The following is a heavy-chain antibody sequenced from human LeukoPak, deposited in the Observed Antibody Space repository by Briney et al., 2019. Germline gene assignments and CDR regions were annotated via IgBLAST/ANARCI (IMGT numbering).Heavy chain of an antibody. CDR3: ARDPTTKYGMDV. CDR1: GFTVSSNY. D-gene: IGHD1-7*01. J-gene: IGHJ6*02. CDR2: IYSGGST. V-gene: IGHV3-66*01. Sequence: GGSLRLSCAASGFTVSSNYMSWVRQAPGKGLEWVSVIYSGGSTYYADSVRGGFTISRDNSKNTLYLQMNSLRAEDTAVYYCARDPTTKYGMDVWGQGTTVTVSS.